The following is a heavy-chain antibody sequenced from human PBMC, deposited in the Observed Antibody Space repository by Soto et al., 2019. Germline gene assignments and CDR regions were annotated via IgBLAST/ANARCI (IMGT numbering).Heavy chain of an antibody. CDR2: IIPIFGTA. D-gene: IGHD6-19*01. Sequence: GASVKVSCKASGGTFSSYAISWVRQAPGQGLEWMGGIIPIFGTANYAQKFQGRVTITADESTSTAYMELSSLRSEDTAVYYCARVGSGWLLLPMDVWGQGTTVTVSS. V-gene: IGHV1-69*13. CDR1: GGTFSSYA. CDR3: ARVGSGWLLLPMDV. J-gene: IGHJ6*02.